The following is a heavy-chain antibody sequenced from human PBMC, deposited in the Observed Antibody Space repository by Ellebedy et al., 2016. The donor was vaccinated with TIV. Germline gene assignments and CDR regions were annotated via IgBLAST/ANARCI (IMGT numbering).Heavy chain of an antibody. J-gene: IGHJ4*02. D-gene: IGHD2-15*01. CDR1: GFTFSSHT. V-gene: IGHV3-21*01. Sequence: GESLKISCAASGFTFSSHTMSWVRQAPGKGLEWVSCFSSTNKYIYYADSVTGRFTVSRDNAKDSLYLQMNSLRAEDTAIYYCARVGVIAANDYWGQGTLVTVSS. CDR2: FSSTNKYI. CDR3: ARVGVIAANDY.